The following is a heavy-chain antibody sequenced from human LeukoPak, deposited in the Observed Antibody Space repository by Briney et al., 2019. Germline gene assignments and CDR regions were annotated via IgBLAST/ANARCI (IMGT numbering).Heavy chain of an antibody. CDR3: ARGLATYYYDSSGYYSKYNWFDP. Sequence: SETLSLTCTVSGGSISSYYWSWIRQPPGKGLEWIGYIYYSGSTNYNPSLKSRVTISVDTSKNQFSLKLSSVTAADTAVYYCARGLATYYYDSSGYYSKYNWFDPWGQGTLVTVSS. D-gene: IGHD3-22*01. V-gene: IGHV4-59*01. CDR2: IYYSGST. J-gene: IGHJ5*02. CDR1: GGSISSYY.